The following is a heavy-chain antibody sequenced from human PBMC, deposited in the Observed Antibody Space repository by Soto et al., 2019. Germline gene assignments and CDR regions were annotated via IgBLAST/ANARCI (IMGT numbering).Heavy chain of an antibody. D-gene: IGHD3-16*01. CDR3: VKGSADGRPYYFYY. Sequence: PGGSLRLSCTASGFTFQNGFMSWVREAPGKGLEWASAVGFANDNTYYADSVKGRFTVSRDNSENTLYLQMNSLRAEDTAVYYCVKGSADGRPYYFYYWGQGTQVTVSS. CDR1: GFTFQNGF. CDR2: VGFANDNT. J-gene: IGHJ4*02. V-gene: IGHV3-23*01.